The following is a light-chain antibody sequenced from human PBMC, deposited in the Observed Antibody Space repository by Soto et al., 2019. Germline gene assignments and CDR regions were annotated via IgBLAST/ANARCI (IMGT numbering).Light chain of an antibody. V-gene: IGLV1-47*01. CDR1: SSNTGSNF. J-gene: IGLJ3*02. CDR3: AAWDNSLRWV. CDR2: KTY. Sequence: QSVLPQPPSASGTPGQRVTISCPGSSSNTGSNFVYWYQQLPGAAPKLLIYKTYERPPGVPDRFSGSKSGTSASLTISGLRTEDEADYYCAAWDNSLRWVFGGGTKLTVL.